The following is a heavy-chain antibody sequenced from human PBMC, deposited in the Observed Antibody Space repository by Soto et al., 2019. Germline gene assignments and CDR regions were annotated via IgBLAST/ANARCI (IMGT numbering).Heavy chain of an antibody. CDR3: ARALQQLVPPYYGMDV. J-gene: IGHJ6*02. V-gene: IGHV1-2*04. D-gene: IGHD6-13*01. CDR1: GYTFTGYY. CDR2: INPNSGGT. Sequence: QVQLVQSGAEVKKPGASVKVSCKASGYTFTGYYMHWVRQAPGQGLEWMGWINPNSGGTNYAQKFQGWVTMTRDTSISTADMELSRLRSADTAVYYCARALQQLVPPYYGMDVWGQGTTVTVSS.